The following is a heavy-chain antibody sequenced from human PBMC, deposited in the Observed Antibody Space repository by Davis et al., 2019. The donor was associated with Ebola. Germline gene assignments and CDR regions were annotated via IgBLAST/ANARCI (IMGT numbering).Heavy chain of an antibody. CDR2: VYTSGTT. CDR3: ARGPPYFCMGGRCYSYYFDS. Sequence: PGGSLRLSCTVSGDSISRSYWSWIRQPAGKGLEWIGRVYTSGTTAYNPSLRSRVTMSVDTSKNQFSLRLSSVTAADTAVYFCARGPPYFCMGGRCYSYYFDSWGQGTLVTVSS. D-gene: IGHD2-15*01. V-gene: IGHV4-4*07. J-gene: IGHJ4*02. CDR1: GDSISRSY.